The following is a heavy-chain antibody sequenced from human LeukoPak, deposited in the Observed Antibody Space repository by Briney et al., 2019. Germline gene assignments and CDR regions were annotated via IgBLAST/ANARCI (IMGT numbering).Heavy chain of an antibody. V-gene: IGHV3-49*04. CDR3: TRVLSSWSYFDY. CDR1: GFTFGAYG. CDR2: IRSKAYAWKT. J-gene: IGHJ4*02. D-gene: IGHD6-13*01. Sequence: GRSLRLSCTASGFTFGAYGTSWVRQAPGKGLEWVGFIRSKAYAWKTEYAASVKGRFTISRDDSNTIAYLQMNSLKTEDTAVYYCTRVLSSWSYFDYWGQGTLVTVSS.